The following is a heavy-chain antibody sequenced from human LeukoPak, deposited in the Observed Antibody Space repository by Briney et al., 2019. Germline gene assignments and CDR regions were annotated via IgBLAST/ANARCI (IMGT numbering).Heavy chain of an antibody. Sequence: PGRSLRLSCAASGFTFSSYGIHWVRQAPGKGLEWVAVIWFDGSNKYYADSVKGRFTISRDNSKNTLYLQMKSLRAEDTAVYYCAREDSSGYRSFDYWGQGTLVTVSS. J-gene: IGHJ4*02. D-gene: IGHD3-22*01. CDR2: IWFDGSNK. CDR1: GFTFSSYG. V-gene: IGHV3-33*01. CDR3: AREDSSGYRSFDY.